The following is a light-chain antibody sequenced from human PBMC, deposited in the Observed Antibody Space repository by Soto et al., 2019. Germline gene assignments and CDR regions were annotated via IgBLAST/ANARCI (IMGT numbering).Light chain of an antibody. V-gene: IGLV2-11*01. J-gene: IGLJ1*01. CDR1: SSDVGGYNY. CDR2: DVS. CDR3: CSYAGSYYV. Sequence: QSALTQPRSVSGSPGQSVTISCTGTSSDVGGYNYVSWYQQHPGKAPKLMIYDVSKRPSGVPDRFSGSKSGNTASLTISGLQAEDXXDYYCCSYAGSYYVFGTGTKLTVL.